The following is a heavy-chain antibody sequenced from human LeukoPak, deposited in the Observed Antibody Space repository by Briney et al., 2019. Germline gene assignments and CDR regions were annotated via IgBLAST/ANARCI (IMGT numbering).Heavy chain of an antibody. Sequence: GGSLRLSCAASAFTFSIYAMSWVRQARGKGLEWVSAISGSGGSTYYADSVKGRFTNSRDNSKNTLYLQMNSLRAEDTAVYYCARADSSGYYSSPDYWGQGTLVTVSS. CDR2: ISGSGGST. CDR3: ARADSSGYYSSPDY. J-gene: IGHJ4*02. V-gene: IGHV3-23*01. CDR1: AFTFSIYA. D-gene: IGHD3-22*01.